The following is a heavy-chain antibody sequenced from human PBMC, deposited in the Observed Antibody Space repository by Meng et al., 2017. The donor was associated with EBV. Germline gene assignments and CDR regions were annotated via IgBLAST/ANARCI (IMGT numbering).Heavy chain of an antibody. CDR1: GASVSGGTFH. Sequence: QVPLQESGPGLVRPSETLSLTCTVSGASVSGGTFHWSWIRQPPGKELQWIGYIYDGGTTIYNPSLKSRVTIFLDTSRNQFSLGLRSVTTADTAVYYCAKSSSSTPGVVDSWGQGTLVTVFS. CDR3: AKSSSSTPGVVDS. D-gene: IGHD2-2*01. J-gene: IGHJ4*02. CDR2: IYDGGTT. V-gene: IGHV4-61*01.